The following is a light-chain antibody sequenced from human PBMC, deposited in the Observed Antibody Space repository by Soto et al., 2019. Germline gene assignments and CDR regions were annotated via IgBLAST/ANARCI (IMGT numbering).Light chain of an antibody. CDR3: QQSNSYPLT. V-gene: IGKV1-9*01. CDR2: GAS. Sequence: IPLTQSPSSLSASGGDRVTITCRASQGIGSNLAWYLQKPGEAPKLLVYGASTLQSGVPSRFSGRGSGTVFTLTITSLQPEDFATYYCQQSNSYPLTFGGGTKVEIK. CDR1: QGIGSN. J-gene: IGKJ4*01.